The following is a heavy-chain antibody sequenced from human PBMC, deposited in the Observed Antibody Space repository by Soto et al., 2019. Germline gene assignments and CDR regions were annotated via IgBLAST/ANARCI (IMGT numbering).Heavy chain of an antibody. CDR2: INPNSGGT. CDR1: GYTFTGYD. V-gene: IGHV1-2*02. D-gene: IGHD6-13*01. J-gene: IGHJ4*02. Sequence: ASVKVSCKASGYTFTGYDMHWVRQAPGQGLEWMGWINPNSGGTNYAQKFRGRVTMTRDTSISTAYMELSRLRSDDTAVYYCARDPRGIAAALDYWGQGTLVTVSS. CDR3: ARDPRGIAAALDY.